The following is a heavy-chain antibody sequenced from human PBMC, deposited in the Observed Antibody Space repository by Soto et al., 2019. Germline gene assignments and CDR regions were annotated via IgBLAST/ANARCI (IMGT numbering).Heavy chain of an antibody. J-gene: IGHJ5*02. CDR3: AKGPGSGAGWVRSWFDP. Sequence: SETLSLTCTVSSGSISSYYWSWIRQPPGKGLEWIGYIYYSGSTNYNPSLKSRVTISVDTSKNQFSLKLSSVTAADTAVYYCAKGPGSGAGWVRSWFDPWGQGTLVTVSS. V-gene: IGHV4-59*01. D-gene: IGHD6-19*01. CDR2: IYYSGST. CDR1: SGSISSYY.